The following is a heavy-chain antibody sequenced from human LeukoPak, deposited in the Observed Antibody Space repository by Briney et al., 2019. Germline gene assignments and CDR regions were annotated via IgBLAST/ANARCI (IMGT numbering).Heavy chain of an antibody. D-gene: IGHD5-18*01. CDR2: INPNSGGT. CDR3: ARGGGYTYGPLDY. CDR1: GYTFTGYY. V-gene: IGHV1-2*02. J-gene: IGHJ4*02. Sequence: ASVKVSFKASGYTFTGYYMHWVRQAPGQGLEWTGWINPNSGGTNYAQNFQGRVTMTRDTSISTGYMEVSRPRSDDTAVYYCARGGGYTYGPLDYWGQGTLVTVSS.